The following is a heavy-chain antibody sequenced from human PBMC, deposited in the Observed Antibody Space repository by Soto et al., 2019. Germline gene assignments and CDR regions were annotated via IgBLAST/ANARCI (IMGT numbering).Heavy chain of an antibody. CDR2: INHSGST. Sequence: QVQLQQWGAGLLKPSETLSLTCAVYGGSFSGYYWSWIRQPPGKGLEWIGEINHSGSTNYNPSLKSRVTISVDTSKNQFSLKLSSVTAADTAVYYCARRGHGGYYYFDYWGQGTLVTVSS. J-gene: IGHJ4*02. D-gene: IGHD3-22*01. CDR3: ARRGHGGYYYFDY. V-gene: IGHV4-34*01. CDR1: GGSFSGYY.